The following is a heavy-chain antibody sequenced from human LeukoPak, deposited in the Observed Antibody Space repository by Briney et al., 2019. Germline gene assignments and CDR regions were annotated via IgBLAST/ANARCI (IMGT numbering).Heavy chain of an antibody. CDR3: ARDLLNSYDSSGSFDY. D-gene: IGHD3-22*01. Sequence: GGSLRLSGAASGFTFSTYEMNGFRKSPGKGLGGGSYISNTSTTIYYAHSVKGRFTISRDNAKNSLYLQMNSLRAEDTAVYYCARDLLNSYDSSGSFDYWGQGNLVTVSS. J-gene: IGHJ4*02. CDR2: ISNTSTTI. V-gene: IGHV3-48*03. CDR1: GFTFSTYE.